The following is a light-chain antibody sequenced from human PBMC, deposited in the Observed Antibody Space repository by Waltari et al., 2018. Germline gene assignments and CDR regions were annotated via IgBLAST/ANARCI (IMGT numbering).Light chain of an antibody. J-gene: IGKJ2*03. V-gene: IGKV1-17*01. Sequence: DIQMTQSPSSLSASVGDRVTITCRASQGINNYLNWYQQKPGKAPKRLIYDASNLQSGVPSRFSGSGSGTVFTLTISSLQPEDFATDYCLQYNSAPYSFGQGTKVEIK. CDR1: QGINNY. CDR2: DAS. CDR3: LQYNSAPYS.